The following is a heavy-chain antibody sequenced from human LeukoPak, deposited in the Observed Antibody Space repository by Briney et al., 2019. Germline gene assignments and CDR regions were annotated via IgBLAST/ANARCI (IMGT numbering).Heavy chain of an antibody. Sequence: PGGYLRLSCAASGFTFDDYAMHWVRQAPGKGLEWVSGISWNSGSIGYADSVKGRFTISRDNAKNSLYLQMNSLRAEDTALYYCAKPLYGALAGTNGYFDYWGQGTLVTVSS. CDR1: GFTFDDYA. V-gene: IGHV3-9*01. CDR3: AKPLYGALAGTNGYFDY. D-gene: IGHD6-19*01. J-gene: IGHJ4*02. CDR2: ISWNSGSI.